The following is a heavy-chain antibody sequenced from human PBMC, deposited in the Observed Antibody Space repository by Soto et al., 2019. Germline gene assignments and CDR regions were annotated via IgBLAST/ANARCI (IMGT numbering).Heavy chain of an antibody. CDR1: GFTFSSYA. Sequence: GGSLRLSCAASGFTFSSYAVSWVRQAPGKGPEWISSISGSGSTIYYADSVKGRYTISRDNSKNTLYLQMSSLRAEDTAVYYCAKVFYYYDSSGYYYFDYWGQGTLVTVSS. D-gene: IGHD3-22*01. CDR2: ISGSGSTI. V-gene: IGHV3-23*01. J-gene: IGHJ4*02. CDR3: AKVFYYYDSSGYYYFDY.